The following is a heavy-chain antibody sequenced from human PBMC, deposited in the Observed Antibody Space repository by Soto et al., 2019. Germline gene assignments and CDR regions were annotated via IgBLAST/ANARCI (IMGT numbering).Heavy chain of an antibody. CDR3: VKDLVPGGADV. J-gene: IGHJ6*02. V-gene: IGHV3-9*01. D-gene: IGHD3-16*01. CDR2: FDYNNGRI. Sequence: PGGSLRLSCAVSGFTLSSYAMTWVRQAPGKGLEWVSGFDYNNGRIDYADSVKGRFTTSGDSAKKSLYLQMNSLRVDDTAVYYCVKDLVPGGADVWGQGTTVTVSS. CDR1: GFTLSSYA.